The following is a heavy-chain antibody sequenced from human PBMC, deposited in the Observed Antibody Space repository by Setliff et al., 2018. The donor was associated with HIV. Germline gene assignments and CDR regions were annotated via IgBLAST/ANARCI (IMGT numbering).Heavy chain of an antibody. J-gene: IGHJ6*02. D-gene: IGHD3-16*01. CDR3: ARHNVITYGGLFFDYYYYGMDV. CDR1: GGSINDHY. CDR2: INYSGRP. V-gene: IGHV4-59*11. Sequence: TLSLTCSLSGGSINDHYFSWIRQSPGKGLEWIGSINYSGRPKYNPSLNSRGTISLDTSENELSLKLTSVTAADTALYYCARHNVITYGGLFFDYYYYGMDVWAHGTTVTVSS.